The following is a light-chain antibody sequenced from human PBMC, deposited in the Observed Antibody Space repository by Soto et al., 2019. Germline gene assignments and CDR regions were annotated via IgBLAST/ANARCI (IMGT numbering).Light chain of an antibody. CDR3: ISYTSDDVRYV. CDR1: NSDVGLYDF. V-gene: IGLV2-14*01. CDR2: EVS. Sequence: VLTQPASVSGTPGQSITISCTGSNSDVGLYDFVSWYQHHPGRAPKLIVSEVSHRPSGISNRFSGSKSGNTASLTISGLQSEDEADYYCISYTSDDVRYVFGTGTKLTVL. J-gene: IGLJ1*01.